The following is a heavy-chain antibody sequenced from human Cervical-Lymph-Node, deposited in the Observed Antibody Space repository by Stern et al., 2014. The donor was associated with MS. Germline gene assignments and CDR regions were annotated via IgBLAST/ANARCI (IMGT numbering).Heavy chain of an antibody. CDR3: ARDMSDFWSDYGHNWFDP. CDR1: GYTFTKYL. J-gene: IGHJ5*02. CDR2: INSNTGAP. V-gene: IGHV7-4-1*02. Sequence: QLVQSGSELKKPGASVTVSCKASGYTFTKYLIHWVRQAPGQGLEWMGWINSNTGAPMYARDFAGRFVFSLDTSVTTACLQISRLKTEDTAVYYCARDMSDFWSDYGHNWFDPWGQGTLVTVSS. D-gene: IGHD3-3*01.